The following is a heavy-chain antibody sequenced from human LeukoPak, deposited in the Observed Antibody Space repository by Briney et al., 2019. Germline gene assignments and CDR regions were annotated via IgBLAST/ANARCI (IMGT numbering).Heavy chain of an antibody. J-gene: IGHJ4*02. D-gene: IGHD3-22*01. V-gene: IGHV4-39*01. Sequence: SETLSLTCAVYGGSFSGYYWGWIRQPPGKGLEWIGSIYYSGTTYYNPSLKSRVTISVDTSKNQFSLKLSSVTAADTAVYYCARQAYYYDTSGYYYYFDYWGQGTLVTVSS. CDR3: ARQAYYYDTSGYYYYFDY. CDR2: IYYSGTT. CDR1: GGSFSGYY.